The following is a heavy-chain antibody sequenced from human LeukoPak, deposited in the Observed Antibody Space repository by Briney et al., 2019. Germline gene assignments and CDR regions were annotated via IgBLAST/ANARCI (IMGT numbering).Heavy chain of an antibody. V-gene: IGHV4-4*07. J-gene: IGHJ6*02. D-gene: IGHD2-2*01. CDR1: GGSISSYY. Sequence: SETLSLTCTVSGGSISSYYRSWIRQPAGKGLEWIGRIYTSGSTNYNPSLKSRVTMSVDTSKNQFSLKLSSVTAADTAVYYCARSTLLRVVVVPAASKNDYYGMDVWGQGTTVTVSS. CDR2: IYTSGST. CDR3: ARSTLLRVVVVPAASKNDYYGMDV.